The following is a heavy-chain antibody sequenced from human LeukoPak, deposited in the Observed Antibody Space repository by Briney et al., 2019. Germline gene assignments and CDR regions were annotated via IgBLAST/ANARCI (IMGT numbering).Heavy chain of an antibody. CDR1: GFTFSIHW. V-gene: IGHV3-7*01. J-gene: IGHJ4*02. CDR3: VGGDY. Sequence: GGSLRLSCAASGFTFSIHWMNWVRQAPGKGLECVANINQDGSDKYYVDSVKGRFTISRDNTKNSLYLQMNSLRAEDTAVYYCVGGDYWGQGTLVTVSS. CDR2: INQDGSDK.